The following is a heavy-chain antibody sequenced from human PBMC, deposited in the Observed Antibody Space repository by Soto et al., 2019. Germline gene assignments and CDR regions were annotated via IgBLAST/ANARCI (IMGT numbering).Heavy chain of an antibody. V-gene: IGHV3-30*02. CDR1: GFTFSSYG. CDR3: ATEGSAQASYPLDY. J-gene: IGHJ4*02. Sequence: GGSLRLSCAASGFTFSSYGMHWVRQAPGKGLEWVAVIWYDGSNKYYADSVKGRFTISRDNSKNTLYLQVNSLRADDTAVYYCATEGSAQASYPLDYWGQGTLVTVSS. CDR2: IWYDGSNK.